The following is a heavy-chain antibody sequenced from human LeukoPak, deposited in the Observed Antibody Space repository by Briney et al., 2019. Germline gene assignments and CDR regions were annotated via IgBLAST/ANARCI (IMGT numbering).Heavy chain of an antibody. CDR2: IIPIFGTA. CDR1: GGTFSSYA. Sequence: SSVKVSCKASGGTFSSYALSWVRQAPGQGLEWMGRIIPIFGTANYAQKFQGRVTITTDESTSTAYMELSSLRSEDTAVYYCARWPTWTFDAFDIWGQGTMVTVSS. CDR3: ARWPTWTFDAFDI. J-gene: IGHJ3*02. D-gene: IGHD3-16*01. V-gene: IGHV1-69*05.